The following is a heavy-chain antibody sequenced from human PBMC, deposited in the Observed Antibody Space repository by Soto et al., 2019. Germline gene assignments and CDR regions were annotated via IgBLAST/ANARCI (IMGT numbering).Heavy chain of an antibody. CDR2: ISAYNGNT. Sequence: QVQLVQSGAEVKKPGASVKVSCKASGYTFTSYGISWVRQAPGQGLEWMGWISAYNGNTNYAQKLQGRVTMTTDTSTSXXYXELXSMRSDDTAVYYCARGGYCSGGSCYGRYYYYGMDVWGQGTTVTVSS. CDR3: ARGGYCSGGSCYGRYYYYGMDV. D-gene: IGHD2-15*01. J-gene: IGHJ6*02. V-gene: IGHV1-18*01. CDR1: GYTFTSYG.